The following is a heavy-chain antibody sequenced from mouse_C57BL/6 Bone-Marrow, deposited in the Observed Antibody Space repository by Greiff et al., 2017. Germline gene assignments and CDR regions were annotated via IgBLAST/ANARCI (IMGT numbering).Heavy chain of an antibody. CDR3: ARPYYSNYWYYDF. CDR2: IYPGSGST. Sequence: QVQLQQPGAELVKPGASVKMSCKASGYTFTSYWITWVKQRPGQGLEWIGDIYPGSGSTNYNEKFKSKATITVDTSSSPAYLQLSSLTSEDSAVYYCARPYYSNYWYYDFWGTGTTVTVSS. CDR1: GYTFTSYW. V-gene: IGHV1-55*01. D-gene: IGHD2-5*01. J-gene: IGHJ1*03.